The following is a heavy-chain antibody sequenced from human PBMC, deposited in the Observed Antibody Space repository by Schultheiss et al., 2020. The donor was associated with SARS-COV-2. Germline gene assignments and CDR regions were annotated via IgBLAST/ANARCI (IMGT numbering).Heavy chain of an antibody. J-gene: IGHJ4*02. Sequence: GGSLRLSCAASGFAFGSDDMNWVRQAPGKGLEWVAVISYDGSNKYYADSVKGRFTISRDNSKNTLYLQMNSLRAEDTAVYYCARDAGGMFDYWGQGTLVTVSS. CDR1: GFAFGSDD. D-gene: IGHD2-15*01. CDR3: ARDAGGMFDY. V-gene: IGHV3-30*03. CDR2: ISYDGSNK.